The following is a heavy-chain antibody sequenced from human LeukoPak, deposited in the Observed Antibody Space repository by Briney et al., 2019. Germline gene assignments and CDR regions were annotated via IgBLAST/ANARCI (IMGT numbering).Heavy chain of an antibody. CDR1: VGSISTYY. V-gene: IGHV4-59*01. Sequence: SEALSLTCTVSVGSISTYYWSWIRQPPGKGLEWIGYIYYSGSTNYNPSLKSRVTISVDTSKNQFSLNLSSVTAADTAVYYCARSERYNSGWYFYFDYWGQGTLVTVSS. CDR3: ARSERYNSGWYFYFDY. D-gene: IGHD6-19*01. J-gene: IGHJ4*02. CDR2: IYYSGST.